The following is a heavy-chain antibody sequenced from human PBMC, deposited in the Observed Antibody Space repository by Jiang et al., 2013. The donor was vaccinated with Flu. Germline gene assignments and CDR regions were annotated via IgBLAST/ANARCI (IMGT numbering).Heavy chain of an antibody. Sequence: TFYADSVRGRFTISRDNSKSILNLQMNSLRAEDTAIYYCAKDFTNFYDSSGYHYFDLWGQGTLVSVSS. J-gene: IGHJ4*02. V-gene: IGHV3-23*01. D-gene: IGHD3-22*01. CDR2: T. CDR3: AKDFTNFYDSSGYHYFDL.